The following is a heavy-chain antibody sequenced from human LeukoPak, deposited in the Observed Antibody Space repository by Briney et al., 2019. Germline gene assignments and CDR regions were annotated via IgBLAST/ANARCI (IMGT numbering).Heavy chain of an antibody. J-gene: IGHJ6*02. CDR2: INPNSGGT. CDR3: ARGSIVATISGYYGMDV. V-gene: IGHV1-2*04. D-gene: IGHD5-12*01. CDR1: GYTFTGYY. Sequence: EASVKVSCKASGYTFTGYYMHWVRQAPGQGLEWMGWINPNSGGTNYAQKFQGWVTMTRDTSISTAYMELSRLRSDDTAVYYCARGSIVATISGYYGMDVWGQGTTVTVSS.